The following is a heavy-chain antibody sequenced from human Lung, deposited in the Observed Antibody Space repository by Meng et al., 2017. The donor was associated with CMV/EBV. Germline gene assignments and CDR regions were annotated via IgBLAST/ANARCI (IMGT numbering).Heavy chain of an antibody. CDR2: IYSSGRT. J-gene: IGHJ5*02. CDR3: VRGPLLGWFDP. Sequence: EVHREESWGGLTPPGGTLRLPCAASAFTVPSSYMHWVRQAPGKGLEWVSVIYSSGRTYYADSVKGRFTISRDNSKNTVDLQMNTLRAEDTAIYYCVRGPLLGWFDPWGQGALVTVSS. V-gene: IGHV3-53*01. CDR1: AFTVPSSY.